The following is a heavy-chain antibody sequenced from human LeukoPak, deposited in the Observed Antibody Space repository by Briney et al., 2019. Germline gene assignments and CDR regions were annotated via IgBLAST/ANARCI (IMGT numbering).Heavy chain of an antibody. CDR2: IYWDDNK. CDR3: AHYVDTRRGGYYFDY. Sequence: SGPTLVKPTQTLTLTCTFSGFLLSTTGVGVGWIRQPPGKALEWLALIYWDDNKLYSPSLRSRLTITKDTSKNQVVFTVTNVDPVDTATYYCAHYVDTRRGGYYFDYWGQGTLVTVSS. D-gene: IGHD5-18*01. CDR1: GFLLSTTGVG. J-gene: IGHJ4*02. V-gene: IGHV2-5*02.